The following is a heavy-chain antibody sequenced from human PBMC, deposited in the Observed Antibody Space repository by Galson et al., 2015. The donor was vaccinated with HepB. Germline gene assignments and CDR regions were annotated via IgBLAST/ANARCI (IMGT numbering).Heavy chain of an antibody. CDR3: TTDGLSPSGYFTCY. CDR2: IKSKTDGGTT. V-gene: IGHV3-15*01. J-gene: IGHJ4*02. D-gene: IGHD3-3*01. Sequence: SLRLSCAASGFTFSNAWMSWVRQAPGKGLEWVGRIKSKTDGGTTDYAAPVKGRFTISRDDSKNTLYLRMNSLKTEDTAVYYCTTDGLSPSGYFTCYWGQGTLVTVSS. CDR1: GFTFSNAW.